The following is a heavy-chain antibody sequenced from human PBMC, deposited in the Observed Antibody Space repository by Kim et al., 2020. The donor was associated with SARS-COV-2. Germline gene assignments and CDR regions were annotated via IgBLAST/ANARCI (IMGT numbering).Heavy chain of an antibody. V-gene: IGHV3-33*01. CDR2: IWYDGSNK. Sequence: GGSLRLSCAASGFTFSSYGMHWVRQAPGKGLEWVAVIWYDGSNKYYADSVKGRFTISRDNSKNTLYLQMNSLRAEDTAVYYCARAEMAVSRWGNMDVWGQGTTVTVSS. D-gene: IGHD3-16*01. CDR1: GFTFSSYG. CDR3: ARAEMAVSRWGNMDV. J-gene: IGHJ6*02.